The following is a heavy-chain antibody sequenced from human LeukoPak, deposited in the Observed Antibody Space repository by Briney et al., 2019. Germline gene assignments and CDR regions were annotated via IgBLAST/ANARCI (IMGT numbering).Heavy chain of an antibody. CDR1: GGSISSYY. J-gene: IGHJ4*02. Sequence: SETLSLTCTVSGGSISSYYWSWIRQPAGKGQEWIGRIYTSGSTNYNPSLKSRVTMSVDTSKNQFSLKLSSVTAADTAVYYCARDKYYYDSSGSIRFDYWGQGTLVTVSS. CDR2: IYTSGST. CDR3: ARDKYYYDSSGSIRFDY. V-gene: IGHV4-4*07. D-gene: IGHD3-22*01.